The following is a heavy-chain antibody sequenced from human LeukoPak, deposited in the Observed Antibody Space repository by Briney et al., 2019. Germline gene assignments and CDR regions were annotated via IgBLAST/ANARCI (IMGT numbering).Heavy chain of an antibody. V-gene: IGHV3-21*01. J-gene: IGHJ4*02. CDR2: ISRSSSYI. CDR3: ARNYDYGDYETSPPDY. CDR1: GFTFSSYS. Sequence: PGGSLRLSCAASGFTFSSYSMNWVRQAPGKGLEWVSSISRSSSYIYYADSVKGRFTISRDNAKNSLYLQMNSLRAEDTAVYYCARNYDYGDYETSPPDYWGQGTLVTVSS. D-gene: IGHD4-17*01.